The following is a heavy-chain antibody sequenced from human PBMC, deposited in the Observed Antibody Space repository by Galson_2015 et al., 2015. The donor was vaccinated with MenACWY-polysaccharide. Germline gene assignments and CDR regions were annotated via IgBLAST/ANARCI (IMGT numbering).Heavy chain of an antibody. J-gene: IGHJ1*01. CDR3: AKDAIAGIVLTPLRIPLQR. V-gene: IGHV3-23*01. CDR2: VGGCGDGR. D-gene: IGHD6-13*01. CDR1: NVTLRKYA. Sequence: SLRLSCAVSNVTLRKYAMSWVRHPPGKGLEWVSTVGGCGDGRYYADSVKGRFTISRDNSKNTLYLQMNSLRAEDTAIYYCAKDAIAGIVLTPLRIPLQRWGQGTLVAVSS.